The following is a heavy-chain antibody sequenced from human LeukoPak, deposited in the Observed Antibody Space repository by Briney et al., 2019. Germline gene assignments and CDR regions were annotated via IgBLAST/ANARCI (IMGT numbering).Heavy chain of an antibody. V-gene: IGHV1-69*04. J-gene: IGHJ3*02. CDR1: GGTFSSYA. CDR2: IIPILGIA. Sequence: ASVKVSCKASGGTFSSYAISWVRQAPGQGLEWMGGIIPILGIANYAQKFQGRVTITADKSTSTAYMELRSLRSADTAVYYCARDGHRRYYYDSSGREHAFDIWGQGTMVTVSS. D-gene: IGHD3-22*01. CDR3: ARDGHRRYYYDSSGREHAFDI.